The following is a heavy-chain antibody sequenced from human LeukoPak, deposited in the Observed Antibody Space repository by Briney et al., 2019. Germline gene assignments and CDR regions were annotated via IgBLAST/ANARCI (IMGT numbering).Heavy chain of an antibody. CDR1: GGSISSGSYY. J-gene: IGHJ4*02. V-gene: IGHV4-61*02. Sequence: SETLSLTCTVSGGSISSGSYYWSWIRQPAGKGLEWIGRIHTSGSTNYNPSLKSRVTISVDTSKNQFSLKLSSVTAADTAVYYCARDWSSSFGLWGQGTLVTVSS. D-gene: IGHD6-13*01. CDR2: IHTSGST. CDR3: ARDWSSSFGL.